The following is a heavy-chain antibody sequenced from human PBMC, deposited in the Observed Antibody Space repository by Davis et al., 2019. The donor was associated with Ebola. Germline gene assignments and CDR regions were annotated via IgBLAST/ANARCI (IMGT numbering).Heavy chain of an antibody. D-gene: IGHD3-16*01. CDR2: IKSKTDGGTT. Sequence: GESLKISCAASGFTFSNAWMSWVRQAPGKGLEWVGRIKSKTDGGTTDYAAPVKGRFTISRDDSKNTLYLQMNSLKTEDTAVYYCTTDDYIWGSSGGGYWGQGTLVTVSS. CDR1: GFTFSNAW. V-gene: IGHV3-15*01. J-gene: IGHJ4*02. CDR3: TTDDYIWGSSGGGY.